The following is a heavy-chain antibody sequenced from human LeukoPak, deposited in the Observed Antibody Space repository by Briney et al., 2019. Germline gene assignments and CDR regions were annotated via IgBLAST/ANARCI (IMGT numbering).Heavy chain of an antibody. D-gene: IGHD4-23*01. Sequence: GESLKISCKGSGYSFTTYWIGWVRQMPGKGLEWMGIIYPGDSDTTYSQSFQGQVTISADKSISTAYLQWSSLKASDTAMYYCARLYSRPDSRWGYFDYWGQGTLVTVSS. CDR1: GYSFTTYW. CDR3: ARLYSRPDSRWGYFDY. CDR2: IYPGDSDT. V-gene: IGHV5-51*01. J-gene: IGHJ4*02.